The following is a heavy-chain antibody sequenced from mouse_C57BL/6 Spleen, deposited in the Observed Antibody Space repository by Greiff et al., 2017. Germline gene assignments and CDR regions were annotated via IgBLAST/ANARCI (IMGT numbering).Heavy chain of an antibody. Sequence: EVMLVESGGGLVQPGGSLSLSCAASGFTFTDYYMSWVRQPPGKALEWLGFIRNKATGYTTEHSASVKGRFTISRDNSQSILYLQMNALRAEDSATYYCARGFDYYAIDYWGQGTSVTVSS. CDR1: GFTFTDYY. J-gene: IGHJ4*01. V-gene: IGHV7-3*01. CDR2: IRNKATGYTT. CDR3: ARGFDYYAIDY.